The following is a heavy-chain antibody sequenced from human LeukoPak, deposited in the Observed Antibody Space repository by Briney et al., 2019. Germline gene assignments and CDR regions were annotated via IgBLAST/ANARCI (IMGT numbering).Heavy chain of an antibody. CDR3: ARSRKGQWLPIVNWFDP. J-gene: IGHJ5*02. CDR2: IYYSGST. D-gene: IGHD6-19*01. V-gene: IGHV4-39*01. Sequence: PSETLSLTCTVSGVSISSSSYYWGWIRQPPGKGLEWIGSIYYSGSTYYNPSLKSRVTISVDRSKNQFSLKLSSVTAADTAVYYCARSRKGQWLPIVNWFDPWGQGTLVTVSS. CDR1: GVSISSSSYY.